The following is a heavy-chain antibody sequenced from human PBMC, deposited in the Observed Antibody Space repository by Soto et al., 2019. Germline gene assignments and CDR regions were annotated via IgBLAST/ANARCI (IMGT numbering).Heavy chain of an antibody. CDR1: GGSMTSSNW. D-gene: IGHD4-17*01. V-gene: IGHV4-4*02. CDR3: SRAQGTVLDH. J-gene: IGHJ4*02. CDR2: AHHSGRT. Sequence: SETLSLTCTVSGGSMTSSNWWNWVRQSPGKELEWIGEAHHSGRTNYNPSLKSRVTISVDKSNNHFSLKLSSVTAADTAVYYCSRAQGTVLDHWGQGTSVTVSS.